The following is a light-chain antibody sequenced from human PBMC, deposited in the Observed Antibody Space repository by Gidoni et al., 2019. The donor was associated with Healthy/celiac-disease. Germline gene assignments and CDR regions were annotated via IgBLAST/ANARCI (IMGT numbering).Light chain of an antibody. CDR2: GAA. CDR1: QSVSSSY. CDR3: QQYGRT. Sequence: EIVLTQSPGTLSLSPEERATLSCRASQSVSSSYLAWYQQKPGQAPRLLIDGAASRATGIPDRFSGSGSGTDFTLTISRLEPEDFAVYYCQQYGRTFGPGTKVDIK. V-gene: IGKV3-20*01. J-gene: IGKJ3*01.